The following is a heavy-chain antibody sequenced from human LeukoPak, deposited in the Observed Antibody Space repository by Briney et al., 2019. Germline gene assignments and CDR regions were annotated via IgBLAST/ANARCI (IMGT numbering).Heavy chain of an antibody. CDR2: INPNSGGT. V-gene: IGHV1-2*02. J-gene: IGHJ5*02. Sequence: ASVKVSCKASGYTFTGHYMHWVRQAPGQGLEWMGWINPNSGGTNYAQKFQGRVTMTRDTSISTAYMELSRLRSDDTAVYYCGRSQYYYDSSGPGGSWGQGTLVTVSS. CDR3: GRSQYYYDSSGPGGS. D-gene: IGHD3-22*01. CDR1: GYTFTGHY.